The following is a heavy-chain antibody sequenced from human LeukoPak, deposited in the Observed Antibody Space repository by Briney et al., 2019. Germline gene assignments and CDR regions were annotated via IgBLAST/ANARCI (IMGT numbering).Heavy chain of an antibody. J-gene: IGHJ4*02. Sequence: SETLSLTRTVSGGSISTHFWTWIRQPPGMGLEWIGYIYYTGSTNYNPSLKSRVTISLDTSKNQFSLHLSFVTAADTAVYYCARAPNGYYPLDYWGQGTPVTVSS. CDR1: GGSISTHF. CDR3: ARAPNGYYPLDY. V-gene: IGHV4-59*11. CDR2: IYYTGST. D-gene: IGHD3-22*01.